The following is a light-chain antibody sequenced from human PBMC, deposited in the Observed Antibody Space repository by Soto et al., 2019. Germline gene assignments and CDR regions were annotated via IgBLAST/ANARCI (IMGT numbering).Light chain of an antibody. J-gene: IGLJ3*02. CDR2: AND. CDR3: AAWDDSLTAWL. V-gene: IGLV1-44*01. CDR1: TSNIGSNT. Sequence: QLVLTQPPSASGTPGQRITISCSGGTSNIGSNTVSWYQQVPGTAPKVLISANDQRPSGVPDRFSGSKSGTSASLAISGLQSEDEADYYCAAWDDSLTAWLFGGGTKLTVL.